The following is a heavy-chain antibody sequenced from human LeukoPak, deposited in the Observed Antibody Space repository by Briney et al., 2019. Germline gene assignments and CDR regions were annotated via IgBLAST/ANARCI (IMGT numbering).Heavy chain of an antibody. V-gene: IGHV1-3*03. D-gene: IGHD6-13*01. CDR2: INTGNGNT. CDR3: AFGYSSSTGAFDI. J-gene: IGHJ3*02. Sequence: ASVKVSCKASGYTFTSYAMHWVRQAPGQRLEWMGWINTGNGNTKYSQEFQDRVTIIRDTSASTAYMELSSLRSEDMAVYYCAFGYSSSTGAFDIWGQGTMVTVSS. CDR1: GYTFTSYA.